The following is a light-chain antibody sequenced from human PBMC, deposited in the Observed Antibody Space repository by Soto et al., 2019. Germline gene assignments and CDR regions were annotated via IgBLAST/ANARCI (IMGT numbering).Light chain of an antibody. CDR3: GTWDSSLSAFYV. J-gene: IGLJ1*01. Sequence: QSVLTQPPSLSAVPGQKVTISCSGSSSNIGNNYVSWYQQLPGTAPKLLIYDNNKRPSGIPDRFSGSKSGTSATLGITGLQTGDEADYYCGTWDSSLSAFYVFGTGTKVTVL. V-gene: IGLV1-51*01. CDR2: DNN. CDR1: SSNIGNNY.